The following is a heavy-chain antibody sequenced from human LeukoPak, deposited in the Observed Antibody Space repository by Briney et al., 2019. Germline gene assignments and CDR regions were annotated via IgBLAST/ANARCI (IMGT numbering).Heavy chain of an antibody. CDR2: IVVGSGNT. CDR1: GFTFTRSA. V-gene: IGHV1-58*02. CDR3: AAADYYDSIGYYPYAFHI. J-gene: IGHJ3*02. Sequence: SVKVSCKASGFTFTRSAMQWVRQARGQRLEWIGWIVVGSGNTNYAQTFQERVTITRDMSTSTAYMGLSSLRSEDTAVYYCAAADYYDSIGYYPYAFHIWGQGTMVTVSS. D-gene: IGHD3-22*01.